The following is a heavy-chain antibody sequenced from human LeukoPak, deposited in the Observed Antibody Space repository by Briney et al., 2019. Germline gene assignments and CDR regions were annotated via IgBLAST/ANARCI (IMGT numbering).Heavy chain of an antibody. CDR3: ARHLNYYPDY. V-gene: IGHV3-23*01. D-gene: IGHD3-22*01. CDR2: ISGSGGTI. CDR1: GFPFSSYA. Sequence: GGSLRLSCAASGFPFSSYAMSWVRQAPGKGLEWVSAISGSGGTIYYADSVKGRFPTSRDNAKNSPYLQMNSLRAEDTAVYYCARHLNYYPDYWGQGTLVTVSS. J-gene: IGHJ4*02.